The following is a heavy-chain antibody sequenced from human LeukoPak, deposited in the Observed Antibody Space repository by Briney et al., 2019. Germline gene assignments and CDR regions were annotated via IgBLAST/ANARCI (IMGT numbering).Heavy chain of an antibody. CDR2: IYYSGST. Sequence: TLSLTCTVSGGSISSGDYYWSWIRQPPGKGLEWIGYIYYSGSTYYNPSLKSRVTISVDTSKNQFSLKLSSVTAADTAVYYCARAALQLWLHPDYWGQGTLVTVSS. CDR3: ARAALQLWLHPDY. D-gene: IGHD5-18*01. CDR1: GGSISSGDYY. J-gene: IGHJ4*02. V-gene: IGHV4-30-4*08.